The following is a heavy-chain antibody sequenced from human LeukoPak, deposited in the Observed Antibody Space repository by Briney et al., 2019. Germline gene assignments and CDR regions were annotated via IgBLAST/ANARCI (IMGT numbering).Heavy chain of an antibody. Sequence: PGGCLRLSCAASGFTFSSYAMHWVRQAPGKGLEYVSAISSNGGSTYYANSVKGRFTISRDNSKNTLYLQMGSLRAEDMAVYYCARAVYYYDSSGYPLYYFDYWGQGTLVTVSS. CDR1: GFTFSSYA. J-gene: IGHJ4*02. V-gene: IGHV3-64*01. D-gene: IGHD3-22*01. CDR2: ISSNGGST. CDR3: ARAVYYYDSSGYPLYYFDY.